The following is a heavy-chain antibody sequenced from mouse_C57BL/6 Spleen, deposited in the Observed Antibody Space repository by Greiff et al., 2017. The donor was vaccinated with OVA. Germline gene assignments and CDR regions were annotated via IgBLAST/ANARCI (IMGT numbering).Heavy chain of an antibody. V-gene: IGHV5-17*01. CDR1: GFTFSDYG. Sequence: EVMLVESGGGLVKPGGSLKLSCAASGFTFSDYGMHWVRQAPEKGLEWVAYISSGSSTLYYADTVKGRFTISRENAKNTLFLQMTSLRSEDTAMYYGARPFITTPYWYFDVWGTGTTVTVSS. J-gene: IGHJ1*03. CDR2: ISSGSSTL. CDR3: ARPFITTPYWYFDV. D-gene: IGHD1-1*01.